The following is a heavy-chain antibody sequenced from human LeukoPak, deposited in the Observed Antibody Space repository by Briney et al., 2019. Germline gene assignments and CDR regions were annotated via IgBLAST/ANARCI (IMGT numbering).Heavy chain of an antibody. CDR3: ARDRGRCSSTSCETPLFDY. V-gene: IGHV1-69*13. D-gene: IGHD2-2*01. J-gene: IGHJ4*02. Sequence: SVKVSCKASGGTFSSYAISWVRQAPGQGLEWMGRIIPIFGTANYAQKFQGRVTITADESTSTAYMELSSLRSEDTAVYYYARDRGRCSSTSCETPLFDYWGQGTLVTVSS. CDR1: GGTFSSYA. CDR2: IIPIFGTA.